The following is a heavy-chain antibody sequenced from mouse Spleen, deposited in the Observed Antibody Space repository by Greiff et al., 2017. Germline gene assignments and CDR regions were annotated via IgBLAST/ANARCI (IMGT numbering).Heavy chain of an antibody. CDR2: ISSGGSYT. CDR3: AKTGGFAY. V-gene: IGHV5-9-1*01. D-gene: IGHD4-1*01. CDR1: GFTFSSYA. J-gene: IGHJ3*01. Sequence: EVKLVESGGGLVKPGGSLKLSCAASGFTFSSYAMSWVRQTPEKRLEWVATISSGGSYTYYPDSVKGRFTISRDNAKNTLYLQMSSLRSEDTAMYYCAKTGGFAYWGQGTLVTVSA.